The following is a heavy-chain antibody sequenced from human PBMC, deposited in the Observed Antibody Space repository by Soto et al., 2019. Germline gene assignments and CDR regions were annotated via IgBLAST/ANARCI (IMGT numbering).Heavy chain of an antibody. Sequence: SVKVSCKASGGTFSSYAISWVRQAPGQGLEWMGGIIPIFGTANYAQKFQGRVTITADESTSTAYMELSSLRSEDTAVYYCATPRGQYNWNLLDYYYYGMDVWGQGTTVTVSS. V-gene: IGHV1-69*13. D-gene: IGHD1-20*01. CDR3: ATPRGQYNWNLLDYYYYGMDV. CDR2: IIPIFGTA. J-gene: IGHJ6*02. CDR1: GGTFSSYA.